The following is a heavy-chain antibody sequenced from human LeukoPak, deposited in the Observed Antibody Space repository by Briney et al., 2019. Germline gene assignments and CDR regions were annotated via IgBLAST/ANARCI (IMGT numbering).Heavy chain of an antibody. CDR1: GFTFSDYS. CDR3: ARDYKYAFDN. D-gene: IGHD5-24*01. Sequence: PGTSLRLSCAASGFTFSDYSMNWVRQAPGKGLEWISYIGISSGNTKYADSVKGRFTISGDKAKNSLYLQMNSLRVEDTAVYYCARDYKYAFDNWGQGTLVTVSS. J-gene: IGHJ4*02. CDR2: IGISSGNT. V-gene: IGHV3-48*01.